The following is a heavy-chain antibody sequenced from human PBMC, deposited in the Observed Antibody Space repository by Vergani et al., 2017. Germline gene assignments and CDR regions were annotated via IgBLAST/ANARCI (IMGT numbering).Heavy chain of an antibody. J-gene: IGHJ5*02. D-gene: IGHD1-14*01. CDR3: ARGTNRKDWFDP. Sequence: QVQLQESGPGLVKPSQTLSLTCTVSGGSISSGSYYWSWIRQPAGKGLEWIGRIYTSGSTNYNPSLKSRVTISVDPSKNQFSLKLSSVTAADTAVYYCARGTNRKDWFDPWGQGTLVTVSS. CDR1: GGSISSGSYY. V-gene: IGHV4-61*02. CDR2: IYTSGST.